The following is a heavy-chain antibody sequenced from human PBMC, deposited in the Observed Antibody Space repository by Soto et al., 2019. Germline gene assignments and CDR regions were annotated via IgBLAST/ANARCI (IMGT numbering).Heavy chain of an antibody. V-gene: IGHV3-48*01. CDR2: ISSSSSTI. D-gene: IGHD3-16*02. Sequence: EVQLVESGGGLVQPGGSLRLSCAASGFTFSSYSMNWVRQAPGKGLEWVSYISSSSSTIYYADSVKGRFTISRDNAKNSQYLQMNSPRAEDTAVYYCARDLLPVGGGIVLDYRGQGTLVTVSS. J-gene: IGHJ4*02. CDR1: GFTFSSYS. CDR3: ARDLLPVGGGIVLDY.